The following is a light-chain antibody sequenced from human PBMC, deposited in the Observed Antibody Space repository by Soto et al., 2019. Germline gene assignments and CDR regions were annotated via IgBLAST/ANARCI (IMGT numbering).Light chain of an antibody. Sequence: EIVLTQSPGTLSLSPGERATLSCRASQSVSSSYLAWYQQKPGQAPRLLIYGASGRATGIPDRFSGSGSGTDFTLTISRLEPEDFAVYYCQQYGSSPTTVGGGTKVEIK. V-gene: IGKV3-20*01. CDR3: QQYGSSPTT. CDR2: GAS. J-gene: IGKJ4*01. CDR1: QSVSSSY.